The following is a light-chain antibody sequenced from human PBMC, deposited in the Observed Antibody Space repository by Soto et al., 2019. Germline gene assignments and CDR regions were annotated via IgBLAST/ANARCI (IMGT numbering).Light chain of an antibody. CDR1: QSVTTY. V-gene: IGKV3-11*01. CDR2: DAT. Sequence: EIVLTQSPATLSLSPGERATLSCRASQSVTTYLAWYQQKPGQAPRLLIYDATNRATGIPARFSGSGSGTDFTLTIGSLEPEDFAVYYCQQRSNWPPSITFGQGTRLE. J-gene: IGKJ5*01. CDR3: QQRSNWPPSIT.